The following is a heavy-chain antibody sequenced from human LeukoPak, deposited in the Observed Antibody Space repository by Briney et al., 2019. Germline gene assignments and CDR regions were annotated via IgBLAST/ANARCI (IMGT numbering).Heavy chain of an antibody. CDR3: ARSGSGYLRYYFDY. CDR1: GGSISSSTYY. J-gene: IGHJ4*02. Sequence: SETLSLTCTVSGGSISSSTYYWVWLRQPPGKGLEGIGCLYSSGSTYYTPSLKSRVTISVDTSKNQFSMKLSSATAADTAVYYGARSGSGYLRYYFDYGGQGTLVTVSS. CDR2: LYSSGST. D-gene: IGHD3-3*01. V-gene: IGHV4-39*07.